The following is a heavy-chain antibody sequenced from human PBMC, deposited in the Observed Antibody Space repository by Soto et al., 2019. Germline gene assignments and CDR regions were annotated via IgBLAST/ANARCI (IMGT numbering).Heavy chain of an antibody. CDR3: AKDRINGNSVWDPFDV. CDR2: TGIHGDG. J-gene: IGHJ3*01. V-gene: IGHV3-23*01. CDR1: GFTFSVYA. D-gene: IGHD2-8*01. Sequence: PVGSLRLSCEASGFTFSVYAMTWVRQAPGKGLDWVSSTGIHGDGYYAESVKGRFTISRDDSKSTLFLQMDSLRAEDTAVYYCAKDRINGNSVWDPFDVWGQGTMVTVSS.